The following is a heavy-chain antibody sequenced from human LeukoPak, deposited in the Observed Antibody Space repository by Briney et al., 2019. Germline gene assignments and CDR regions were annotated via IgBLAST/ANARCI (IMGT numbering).Heavy chain of an antibody. V-gene: IGHV3-30*03. J-gene: IGHJ6*04. D-gene: IGHD3-10*01. Sequence: QAGRSLRLSCAASGFTFSSYGMHWVRQAPGKGLEWVAVISYDGSSKYYADSVKGRFTISRDNSKNTLYLQMNSLRAEDTAVYYCAHTHLTLWFGELLPKRGMDVWGKGTTVTVSS. CDR1: GFTFSSYG. CDR3: AHTHLTLWFGELLPKRGMDV. CDR2: ISYDGSSK.